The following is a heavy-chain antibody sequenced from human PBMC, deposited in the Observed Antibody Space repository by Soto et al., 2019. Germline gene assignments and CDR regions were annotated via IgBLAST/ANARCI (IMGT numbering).Heavy chain of an antibody. Sequence: SETLSLTCTVSGGSISSYYWSWIRQHPGKGLEWIGYIYYSGSTYYNPSLKSRVTISVDTSKNQFSLKLSSVTAADTAVYYCARGQSSDPFDYWGQGTLVTVSS. J-gene: IGHJ4*02. V-gene: IGHV4-59*06. D-gene: IGHD6-6*01. CDR3: ARGQSSDPFDY. CDR1: GGSISSYY. CDR2: IYYSGST.